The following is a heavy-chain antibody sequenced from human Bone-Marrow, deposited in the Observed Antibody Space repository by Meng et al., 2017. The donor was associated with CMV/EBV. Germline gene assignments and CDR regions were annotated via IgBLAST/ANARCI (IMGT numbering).Heavy chain of an antibody. D-gene: IGHD2-2*01. CDR3: ASANYCSSTSCYNS. Sequence: SVKVSCKASGYTFTYRYLHWVRQAPGQALEWMGWITPFNGNTNYAQKFQDRVTITRDRSMSTAYMELSSLRSEDTAVYYCASANYCSSTSCYNSWGQGTLVTVSS. CDR1: GYTFTYRY. J-gene: IGHJ4*02. V-gene: IGHV1-45*02. CDR2: ITPFNGNT.